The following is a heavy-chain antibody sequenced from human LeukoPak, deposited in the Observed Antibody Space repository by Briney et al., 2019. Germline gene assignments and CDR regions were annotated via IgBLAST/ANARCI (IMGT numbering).Heavy chain of an antibody. CDR2: IDSDGSST. V-gene: IGHV3-74*01. Sequence: GGSLRLSCAASGFTFSNAWMSWVRQAPGKGLVWVSRIDSDGSSTTYADSVKGRFTISRHNSKNTLYLQMNSLRAEDTAVYYCARGGFGDYGAYYYYGMDVWGQGTTVTVSS. CDR1: GFTFSNAW. CDR3: ARGGFGDYGAYYYYGMDV. J-gene: IGHJ6*02. D-gene: IGHD4-17*01.